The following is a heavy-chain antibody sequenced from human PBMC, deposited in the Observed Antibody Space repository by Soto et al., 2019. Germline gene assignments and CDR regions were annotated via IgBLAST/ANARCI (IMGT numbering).Heavy chain of an antibody. CDR1: GTSVSHRY. CDR3: ARSYYDSTGFAVDP. CDR2: IYFGGSF. V-gene: IGHV4-59*02. Sequence: SETLSLTYNLSGTSVSHRYWSRIRQPPGPRLEWVVFIYFGGSFNYNPSLTSRATISVETSKNQFSMKLTSVTASDTAVYYCARSYYDSTGFAVDPWGQGTLVTVSS. D-gene: IGHD3-22*01. J-gene: IGHJ5*02.